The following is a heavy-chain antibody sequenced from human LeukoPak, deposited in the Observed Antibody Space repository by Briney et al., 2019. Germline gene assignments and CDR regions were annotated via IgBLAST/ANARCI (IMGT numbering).Heavy chain of an antibody. CDR1: GGPFSGYY. CDR3: ARVTGYMIEDYFDY. D-gene: IGHD3-22*01. Sequence: TSETLSLTCAVYGGPFSGYYWSWIRQPPGKGLEWIGYIYYSGSTNYNPSLKSRVTISVETSKNQFSLKLSSVTAADTAVYYCARVTGYMIEDYFDYWGQGTLVTVSS. V-gene: IGHV4-59*01. CDR2: IYYSGST. J-gene: IGHJ4*02.